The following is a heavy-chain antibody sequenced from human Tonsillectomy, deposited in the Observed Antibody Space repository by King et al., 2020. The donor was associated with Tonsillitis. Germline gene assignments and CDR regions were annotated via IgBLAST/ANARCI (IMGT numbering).Heavy chain of an antibody. D-gene: IGHD3-10*01. CDR1: GFTFSDYS. Sequence: QVQLVESGGGLVKPGGSLRVSCVVSGFTFSDYSMSWIRQAPGEGLEWISYIGNGGDTIYADSVKGRFTISRDNAKNSLYLQMNGLRPEDTAVYYCARDIIRPGSTEYFHHWGQGSLVTVSS. V-gene: IGHV3-11*01. J-gene: IGHJ1*01. CDR3: ARDIIRPGSTEYFHH. CDR2: IGNGGDT.